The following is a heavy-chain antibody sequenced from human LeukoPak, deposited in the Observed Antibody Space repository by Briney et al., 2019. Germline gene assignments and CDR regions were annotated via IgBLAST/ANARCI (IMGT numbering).Heavy chain of an antibody. D-gene: IGHD2-21*01. J-gene: IGHJ5*02. CDR1: DDSISDYY. CDR2: IYYSGST. Sequence: SETLSLTCTVSDDSISDYYREWIRQPPGKGLEWIGNIYYSGSTYYNPSLKSRVTISVDTSKNQFSLKLSSVTAADSAVYYCARDVGLFPHVSFDPWGQGTMVTVSS. CDR3: ARDVGLFPHVSFDP. V-gene: IGHV4-39*07.